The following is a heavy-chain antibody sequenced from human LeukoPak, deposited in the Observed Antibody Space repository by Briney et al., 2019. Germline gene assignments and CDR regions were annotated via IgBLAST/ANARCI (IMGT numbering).Heavy chain of an antibody. CDR2: IYYSGST. Sequence: SETLSLTCTVSGGSISSSSYYWGWIRQPPGKGLEWIGSIYYSGSTYYNPSLKSRVTISVDTSKNQFSLKLSSVTAADTAVYYCARVFAPTMVRGVIPDNWFDPWGQGTLVTVSS. J-gene: IGHJ5*02. CDR1: GGSISSSSYY. V-gene: IGHV4-39*07. CDR3: ARVFAPTMVRGVIPDNWFDP. D-gene: IGHD3-10*01.